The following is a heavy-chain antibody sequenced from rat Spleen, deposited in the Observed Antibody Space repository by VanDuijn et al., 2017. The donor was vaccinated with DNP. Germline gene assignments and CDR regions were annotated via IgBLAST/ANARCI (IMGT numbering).Heavy chain of an antibody. D-gene: IGHD1-10*01. CDR2: INKDSSII. Sequence: EVKLVESGGGLVQPGRSLKLSCAASGFNFNDYWMGWVRQAPGKGLEWIGEINKDSSIINYTPSLKDKFTISRDNFQNILFLQMSKLGSEDTAMYYCARNNYNARDAWGQGTSVTVSS. CDR3: ARNNYNARDA. V-gene: IGHV4-2*01. J-gene: IGHJ4*01. CDR1: GFNFNDYW.